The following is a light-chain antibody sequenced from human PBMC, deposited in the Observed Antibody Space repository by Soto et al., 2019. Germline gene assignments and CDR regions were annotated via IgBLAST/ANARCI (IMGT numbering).Light chain of an antibody. CDR2: DAS. Sequence: DIQMTQSPSSLSASVGDRVTISCQASQDISDYLNWYHQKPGKAPKFLIYDASYLGTGVPSRFSGSGSGTDFTLTISSLQPEDFATYYCQQSYSTPPGTFGQGTKVDIK. CDR1: QDISDY. J-gene: IGKJ1*01. CDR3: QQSYSTPPGT. V-gene: IGKV1-33*01.